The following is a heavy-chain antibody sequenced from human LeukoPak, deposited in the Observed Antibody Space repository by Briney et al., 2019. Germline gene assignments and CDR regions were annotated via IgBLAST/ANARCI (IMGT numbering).Heavy chain of an antibody. Sequence: ASVKVSCKASGYTFTSYGISWVRQAPGQGLEWMGWISAYIGNTNYAQKLQARVNMTTDTSTSTAYMELRSLRSDDTAVYYCARGFFVRGVIIASMDLWGQGPRSPSP. CDR2: ISAYIGNT. J-gene: IGHJ6*02. V-gene: IGHV1-18*01. D-gene: IGHD3-10*02. CDR1: GYTFTSYG. CDR3: ARGFFVRGVIIASMDL.